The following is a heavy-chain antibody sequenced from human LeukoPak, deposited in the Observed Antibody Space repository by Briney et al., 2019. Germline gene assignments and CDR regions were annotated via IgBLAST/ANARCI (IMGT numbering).Heavy chain of an antibody. J-gene: IGHJ6*02. V-gene: IGHV1-18*01. CDR1: GYTFTSYG. D-gene: IGHD5-12*01. Sequence: ASVKVSCKASGYTFTSYGISWVRQAPGQGLEWMGWISAYNGNTNYAQKLQGRVTMTTDTSTSTAYMELRSLRSDDTAVYYCARDEATLAGYYYGMDVWGQGTTVTVSS. CDR2: ISAYNGNT. CDR3: ARDEATLAGYYYGMDV.